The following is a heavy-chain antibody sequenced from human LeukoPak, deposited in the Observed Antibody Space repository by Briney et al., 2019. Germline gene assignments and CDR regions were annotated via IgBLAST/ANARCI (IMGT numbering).Heavy chain of an antibody. Sequence: SETLSLTCTVSGGSISSYYWSWIRQPPGKGLEWIGYIYYSGSTNYNPSLKSRVTISVDTSKNQFSLKLSSVTAADTAVYYCARVQVGEGWCYFDYWGQGTLVTVSS. CDR3: ARVQVGEGWCYFDY. D-gene: IGHD6-19*01. CDR2: IYYSGST. J-gene: IGHJ4*02. CDR1: GGSISSYY. V-gene: IGHV4-59*01.